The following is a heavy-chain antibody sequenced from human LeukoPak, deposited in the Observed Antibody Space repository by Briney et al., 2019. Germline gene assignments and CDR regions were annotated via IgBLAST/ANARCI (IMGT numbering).Heavy chain of an antibody. Sequence: SQTLSLTCAISEDSVSSNSAAWNWIRQSPSRGLEWLGRTYYRSKWDNDYAVSVTGRITINPDTSKNQLSLHLKSVTPEDTAVYFCARESQGSGSGWFNGYLDHWGQGALVTVSS. CDR1: EDSVSSNSAA. CDR2: TYYRSKWDN. D-gene: IGHD6-19*01. CDR3: ARESQGSGSGWFNGYLDH. V-gene: IGHV6-1*01. J-gene: IGHJ4*02.